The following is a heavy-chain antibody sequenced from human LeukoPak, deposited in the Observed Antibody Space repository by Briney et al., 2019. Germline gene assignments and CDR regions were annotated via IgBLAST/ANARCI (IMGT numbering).Heavy chain of an antibody. V-gene: IGHV1-69*10. CDR2: IIPILGIA. CDR3: ARTPNIVATRGRYYFDY. D-gene: IGHD5-12*01. CDR1: GGTFSSYA. J-gene: IGHJ4*02. Sequence: ASVKVSCKASGGTFSSYAISWVRQAPGQGLEWMGGIIPILGIANYAQKFQGRVTITADKSTSTAYMELSSLRSEDTAVYYCARTPNIVATRGRYYFDYWGQGTLVTVSS.